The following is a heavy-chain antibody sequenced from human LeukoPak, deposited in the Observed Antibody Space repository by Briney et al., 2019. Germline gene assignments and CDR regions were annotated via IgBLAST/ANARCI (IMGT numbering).Heavy chain of an antibody. J-gene: IGHJ4*02. D-gene: IGHD6-19*01. CDR1: GFTFSSYA. CDR2: ISYDGSNK. Sequence: GGSLRLSCAASGFTFSSYAMHWVRQAPGKGLEWMAVISYDGSNKYYADSVKGRFTISRDNSKNTLYLQMNSLRAEDTAVYYCARDRGGAVAGWGQGTLVTVSS. V-gene: IGHV3-30*04. CDR3: ARDRGGAVAG.